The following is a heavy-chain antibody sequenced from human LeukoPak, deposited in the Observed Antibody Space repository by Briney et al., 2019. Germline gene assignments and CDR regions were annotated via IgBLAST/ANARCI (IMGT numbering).Heavy chain of an antibody. Sequence: GASVKVSCKTSGYTFTGYYIHWVRQAPGQGLEWMGWINPNSGGANYAQNFQGRVTMTGDTSISTAYMELSRLRSDDTAVYFCARNGYCTSTYCHDWFDPWGQGTLVTVSS. CDR3: ARNGYCTSTYCHDWFDP. CDR2: INPNSGGA. CDR1: GYTFTGYY. D-gene: IGHD2-2*03. V-gene: IGHV1-2*02. J-gene: IGHJ5*02.